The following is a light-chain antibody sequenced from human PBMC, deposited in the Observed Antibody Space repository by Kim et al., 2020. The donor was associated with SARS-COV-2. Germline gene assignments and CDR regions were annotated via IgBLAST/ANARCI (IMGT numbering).Light chain of an antibody. V-gene: IGLV3-21*04. J-gene: IGLJ2*01. Sequence: PGQADRGSCGGKSIGSKSVHWYQQKSGQAPVLVIYYDSDRPSGLPERFSGSNSGNTATLTISRVEAGDEADYYCQVWDSSSDHRVVFGGGTQLTVL. CDR3: QVWDSSSDHRVV. CDR1: SIGSKS. CDR2: YDS.